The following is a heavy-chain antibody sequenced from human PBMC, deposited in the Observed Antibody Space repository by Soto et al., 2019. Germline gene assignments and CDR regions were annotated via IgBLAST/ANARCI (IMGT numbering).Heavy chain of an antibody. CDR3: ARHLHAWLSISLNVHGGYYFDY. Sequence: KPSETLSLTCTVSGGSISSSSYYWGWIRQPPGKGLEWIGSIYYSGSTYYNPSLKSRVTISVDTSKNQFSLKLSSVTAADTAVYYCARHLHAWLSISLNVHGGYYFDYWGQGTLVTVSS. D-gene: IGHD3-9*01. J-gene: IGHJ4*02. V-gene: IGHV4-39*01. CDR2: IYYSGST. CDR1: GGSISSSSYY.